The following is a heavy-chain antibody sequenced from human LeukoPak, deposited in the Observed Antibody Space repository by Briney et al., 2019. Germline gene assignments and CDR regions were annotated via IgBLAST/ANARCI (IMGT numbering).Heavy chain of an antibody. D-gene: IGHD1-26*01. V-gene: IGHV3-21*01. J-gene: IGHJ4*02. CDR3: ARHGVTYGDSGSYFLTSPFDY. CDR2: ISSSSSYI. CDR1: GFTFSSYS. Sequence: GSLRLSCAASGFTFSSYSMNWVRQAPGKGLEWVSSISSSSSYIYYADSVKGRFTISRDNAKNSLYLQMNSLRAEDTAVYYCARHGVTYGDSGSYFLTSPFDYWGQGTLVTVSS.